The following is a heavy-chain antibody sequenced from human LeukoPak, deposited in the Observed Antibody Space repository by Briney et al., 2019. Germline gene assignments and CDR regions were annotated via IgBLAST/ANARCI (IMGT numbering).Heavy chain of an antibody. D-gene: IGHD3-22*01. CDR1: GASLSGYQ. CDR3: ARGTWDSSGYYYESDY. J-gene: IGHJ4*02. Sequence: KTSETLSLTCSVSGASLSGYQWSWIRQPPGKGLEWIGHIDHRGNTNYNPSLWSRATISLDTSKNHISLRLTSVTAADTAVYYCARGTWDSSGYYYESDYWGQGTLVTVSS. CDR2: IDHRGNT. V-gene: IGHV4-59*01.